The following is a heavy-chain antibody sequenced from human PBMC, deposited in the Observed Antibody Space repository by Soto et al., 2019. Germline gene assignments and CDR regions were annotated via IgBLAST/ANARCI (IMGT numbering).Heavy chain of an antibody. CDR1: GYAFTTYG. Sequence: QVHLVQSGAEVKKPGASVKVSCKGSGYAFTTYGITWVRQAPGQGLEWMGWLSAHNGNTNYAQKLQGRVTVTRDTSTSTAYMELRSLRSDDTAVYYCARGRYGDYWGQGALVTGSS. CDR3: ARGRYGDY. CDR2: LSAHNGNT. J-gene: IGHJ4*02. D-gene: IGHD1-1*01. V-gene: IGHV1-18*01.